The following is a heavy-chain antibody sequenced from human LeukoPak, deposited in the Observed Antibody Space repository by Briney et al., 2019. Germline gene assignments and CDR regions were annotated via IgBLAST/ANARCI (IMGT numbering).Heavy chain of an antibody. Sequence: VGSLRLSCAASGFTLSSYAMSCVRQAPGKGLQCVSSISSSMSYIYYADSVKGRFTISRDNAKNTLYLQMNSLRAEDTAVYFFTQKTAYEILTGYSWGNRYWGQGTLVTVSS. CDR1: GFTLSSYA. CDR3: TQKTAYEILTGYSWGNRY. V-gene: IGHV3-21*01. D-gene: IGHD3-9*01. J-gene: IGHJ4*02. CDR2: ISSSMSYI.